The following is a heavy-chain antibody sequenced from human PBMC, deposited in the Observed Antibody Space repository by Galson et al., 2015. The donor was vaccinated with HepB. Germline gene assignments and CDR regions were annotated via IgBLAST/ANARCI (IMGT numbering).Heavy chain of an antibody. J-gene: IGHJ3*01. CDR2: IYDGARNE. CDR1: GFTFSNYG. V-gene: IGHV3-33*01. Sequence: SLRLSCAASGFTFSNYGIHWVRQAPGKGLEWVAGIYDGARNEFYGESVNGRFTIARDNSKKTVHLQMNSLRAEDTAVYYCTRDDNADVGAFDVWGQGTMVTASS. D-gene: IGHD1-1*01. CDR3: TRDDNADVGAFDV.